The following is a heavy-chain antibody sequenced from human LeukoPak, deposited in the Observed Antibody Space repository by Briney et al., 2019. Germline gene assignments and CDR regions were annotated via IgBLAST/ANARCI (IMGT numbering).Heavy chain of an antibody. CDR1: GFPFSTYW. Sequence: GGSLRLSCAASGFPFSTYWMSWVRQAPGKGLEWVSYISSSSSTMYYADSVKGRFSISRDNAKKSLYLQMNSLRAEDTAVYYCARDHHRRLYDSQARDTFDIWGQGTMVTVSS. J-gene: IGHJ3*02. CDR3: ARDHHRRLYDSQARDTFDI. V-gene: IGHV3-48*01. D-gene: IGHD3-22*01. CDR2: ISSSSSTM.